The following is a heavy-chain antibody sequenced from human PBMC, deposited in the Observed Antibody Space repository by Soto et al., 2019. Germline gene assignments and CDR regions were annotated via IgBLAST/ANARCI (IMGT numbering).Heavy chain of an antibody. J-gene: IGHJ5*02. CDR2: MNPNSGNT. D-gene: IGHD2-15*01. Sequence: QVQLVQSGAEVKKPGASVKVSCKASGYTFISYDINWVRQATGQGLEWMGWMNPNSGNTGYAQKFQGRVTMTRNTSISTAYMELSSLRSEDTAVYYCASSQTRYCSGGSCLNWFDPWGQGTLVTVSS. CDR3: ASSQTRYCSGGSCLNWFDP. CDR1: GYTFISYD. V-gene: IGHV1-8*01.